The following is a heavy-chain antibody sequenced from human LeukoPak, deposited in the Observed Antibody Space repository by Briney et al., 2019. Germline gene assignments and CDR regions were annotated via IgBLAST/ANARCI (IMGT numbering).Heavy chain of an antibody. CDR2: ISNSGNTM. Sequence: GGSLRLSCAVSGFTFSDYYMSWIRQAPGKGLECISYISNSGNTMYYADSVKGRFTISRDNSKNTLYLQMNSLRAEDTAVYYCAKDGRVGWTHPYYFDYWGQGTLVTVSS. CDR3: AKDGRVGWTHPYYFDY. CDR1: GFTFSDYY. V-gene: IGHV3-11*01. D-gene: IGHD6-19*01. J-gene: IGHJ4*02.